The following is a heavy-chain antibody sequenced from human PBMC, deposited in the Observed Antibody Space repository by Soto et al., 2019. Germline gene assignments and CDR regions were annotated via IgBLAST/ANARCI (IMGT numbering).Heavy chain of an antibody. V-gene: IGHV1-2*02. J-gene: IGHJ6*02. CDR3: GRIKRLIDGMDV. Sequence: QVLLMQSGAEVAKPGASVKVSCKASGYTLIDYYMHWIRQAPGQGLEWLGWINPNSGGTNYAQKFQGRVTMTRDTSINTAYMELSRLTSDDTAVYYRGRIKRLIDGMDVWGQGTTVIVSS. D-gene: IGHD3-16*02. CDR2: INPNSGGT. CDR1: GYTLIDYY.